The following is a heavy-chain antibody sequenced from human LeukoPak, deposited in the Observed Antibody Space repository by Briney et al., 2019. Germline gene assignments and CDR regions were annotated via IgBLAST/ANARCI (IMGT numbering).Heavy chain of an antibody. V-gene: IGHV4-39*07. CDR1: GGSISSSSYY. CDR2: IYYSGST. Sequence: SETLSLTCTVSGGSISSSSYYWGWIRQPPGKGLEWIGSIYYSGSTYYNPSLKSRVTISVDTSKNQFSLKLSSVTAADTAVYYCARGSVTTTPFEDYWGQGTLVTVSS. J-gene: IGHJ4*02. CDR3: ARGSVTTTPFEDY. D-gene: IGHD4-17*01.